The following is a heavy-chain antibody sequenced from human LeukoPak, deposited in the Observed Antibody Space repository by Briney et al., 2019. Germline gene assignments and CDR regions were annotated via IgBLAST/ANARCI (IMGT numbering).Heavy chain of an antibody. D-gene: IGHD3-10*01. CDR2: IIPIFGTA. CDR3: ARGMVRGVPGPYFDY. J-gene: IGHJ4*02. V-gene: IGHV1-69*05. Sequence: VASVKVSCKASGGTFSSYAISWVRQAPGQGLEWMGGIIPIFGTANYAQKFQGRVTITTDESTSTAYMELSSLRSEDTAVHYCARGMVRGVPGPYFDYWGQGTLVTVSS. CDR1: GGTFSSYA.